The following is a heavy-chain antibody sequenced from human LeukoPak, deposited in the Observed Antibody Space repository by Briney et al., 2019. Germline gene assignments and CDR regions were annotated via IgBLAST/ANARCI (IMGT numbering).Heavy chain of an antibody. Sequence: ASVKVSCKASGYTFTDYYMHWVRQAPGQGLEWMGRINPNSGGTNYAQKFQGRVTMTRDTSISTAYMELSRLRSDDTALYYCARATIPDYKGQNRFDPWGQGTLVTVSS. J-gene: IGHJ5*02. CDR3: ARATIPDYKGQNRFDP. D-gene: IGHD4-11*01. CDR1: GYTFTDYY. CDR2: INPNSGGT. V-gene: IGHV1-2*06.